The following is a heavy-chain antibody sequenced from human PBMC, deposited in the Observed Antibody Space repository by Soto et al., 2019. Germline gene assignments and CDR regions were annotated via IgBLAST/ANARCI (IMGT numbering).Heavy chain of an antibody. CDR1: SGSISSSNW. V-gene: IGHV4-39*01. CDR3: ARSYGDYRYYYYYYGMDV. J-gene: IGHJ6*02. Sequence: SETLSLTCAVSSGSISSSNWWGWVRQPPGRGLEWIGSIYYSGRTYYTPSLKSRVTISVDTSKNQFSPKLSSVTAADTAVYYCARSYGDYRYYYYYYGMDVWGQGTTVTVSS. CDR2: IYYSGRT. D-gene: IGHD4-17*01.